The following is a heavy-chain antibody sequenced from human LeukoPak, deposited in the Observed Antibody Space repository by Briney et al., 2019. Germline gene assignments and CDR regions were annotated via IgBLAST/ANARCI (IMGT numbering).Heavy chain of an antibody. V-gene: IGHV2-5*01. Sequence: SGPTLVKPTQTLTLTCTFSGLSLSTSGVGVGWIRQPPGKALEWLALIYWNDDKRYSPSLKSRLTITKDTSKHQVVLTMTNKDPVDTATYYCAHRRGIAVAGIYWFDPWGQGTLVTVSS. CDR3: AHRRGIAVAGIYWFDP. D-gene: IGHD6-19*01. CDR2: IYWNDDK. CDR1: GLSLSTSGVG. J-gene: IGHJ5*02.